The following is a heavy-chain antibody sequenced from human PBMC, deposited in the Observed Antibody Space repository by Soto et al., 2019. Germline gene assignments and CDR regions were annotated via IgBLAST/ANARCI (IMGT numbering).Heavy chain of an antibody. CDR3: AKDRYGDYGLFWFDP. J-gene: IGHJ5*02. CDR2: ISWNSGSI. CDR1: GFTFDDYA. D-gene: IGHD4-17*01. Sequence: EVQLVESGGGLVQPGRSLRLSCAASGFTFDDYAMHWVRQAPGKGLEWVSGISWNSGSIGYADSVKGRFTISRDNAKNSLYLQMNSLRAEDTALYYCAKDRYGDYGLFWFDPWGQGTLVTVSS. V-gene: IGHV3-9*01.